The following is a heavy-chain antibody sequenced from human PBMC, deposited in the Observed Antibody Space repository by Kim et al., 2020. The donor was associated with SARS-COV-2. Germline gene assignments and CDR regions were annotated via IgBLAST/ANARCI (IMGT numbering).Heavy chain of an antibody. CDR1: GGSISSSSYY. V-gene: IGHV4-39*01. Sequence: SETLSLTCTVSGGSISSSSYYWGWIRQPPGKGLEWIGSIYYSGSTYYNPSLKSRVTISVDTSKNQFSLKLSSVTAADTAVYYCASPGIAARPLHYWGQGTLVTVSS. CDR3: ASPGIAARPLHY. D-gene: IGHD6-6*01. CDR2: IYYSGST. J-gene: IGHJ4*02.